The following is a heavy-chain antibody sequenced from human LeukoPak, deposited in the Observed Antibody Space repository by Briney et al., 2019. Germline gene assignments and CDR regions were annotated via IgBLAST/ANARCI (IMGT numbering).Heavy chain of an antibody. CDR2: IYYSGST. J-gene: IGHJ4*02. CDR3: ARTGIVVVPAAQTSYFDY. Sequence: SETLSLTCTVSGGSISSGGYHWSWIRQHPGKGLEWIGYIYYSGSTYYNPSLKSRVTISVDTSKNQFSLKLSSVTAADTAVYYCARTGIVVVPAAQTSYFDYWGQGTLVTVSS. D-gene: IGHD2-2*01. CDR1: GGSISSGGYH. V-gene: IGHV4-31*03.